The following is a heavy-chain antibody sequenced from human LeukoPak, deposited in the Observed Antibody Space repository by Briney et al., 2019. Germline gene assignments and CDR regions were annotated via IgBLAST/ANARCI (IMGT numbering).Heavy chain of an antibody. Sequence: SETLSLTCAVSGGSISSGGYSWSWIRQPPGKGLEWIGYIYHSGSTYYNPSLKSRVTISVDRSKNQFSLKLSSVTAADTAVYYCARGRVRYYDSSGYRYNWFDPWGQGTLVTVSS. J-gene: IGHJ5*02. D-gene: IGHD3-22*01. CDR1: GGSISSGGYS. V-gene: IGHV4-30-2*01. CDR3: ARGRVRYYDSSGYRYNWFDP. CDR2: IYHSGST.